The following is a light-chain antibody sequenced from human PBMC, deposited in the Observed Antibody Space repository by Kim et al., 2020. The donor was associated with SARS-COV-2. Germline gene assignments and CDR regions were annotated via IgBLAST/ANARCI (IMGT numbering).Light chain of an antibody. Sequence: GQSITLSCTGTSSDVAAYNHVSWYQQHPGKAPRLMMYNVRNRPSGVSNRFSGSKSGYTASLTISGLQAEDEADYFCSSYTSSSTLVFGTGTKVTVL. CDR1: SSDVAAYNH. V-gene: IGLV2-14*04. CDR2: NVR. J-gene: IGLJ1*01. CDR3: SSYTSSSTLV.